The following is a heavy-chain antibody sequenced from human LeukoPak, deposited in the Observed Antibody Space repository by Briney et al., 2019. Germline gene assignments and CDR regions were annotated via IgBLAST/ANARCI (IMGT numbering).Heavy chain of an antibody. V-gene: IGHV3-48*04. D-gene: IGHD2-2*01. CDR2: ISTSSGTM. CDR3: AREGSAADDFDY. Sequence: GGSLRLSCAASGFTFSTYSMNWVRLAPGKGLGWVSYISTSSGTMHYADSVKRRFTISRDNAQNSLYLQMNSLTAEDTAVYYCAREGSAADDFDYWGQGTLVTVSS. J-gene: IGHJ4*02. CDR1: GFTFSTYS.